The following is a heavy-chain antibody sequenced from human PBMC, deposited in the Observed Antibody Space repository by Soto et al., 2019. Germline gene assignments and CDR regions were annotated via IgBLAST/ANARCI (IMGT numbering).Heavy chain of an antibody. CDR1: GGSISSYY. Sequence: SETLSLTCTVSGGSISSYYWSWIRQPPGKGLEWIGYIYYSGSTNYNPSLKSRVTISVDTSKNQFSLKLSSVTAADTAVYYCARDAPLNYYDSSSNYRSRDDSHISGQATILTVS. CDR3: ARDAPLNYYDSSSNYRSRDDSHI. V-gene: IGHV4-59*01. J-gene: IGHJ3*02. CDR2: IYYSGST. D-gene: IGHD3-22*01.